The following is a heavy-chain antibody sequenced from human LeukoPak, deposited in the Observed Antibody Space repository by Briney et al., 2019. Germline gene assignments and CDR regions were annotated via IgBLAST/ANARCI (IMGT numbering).Heavy chain of an antibody. V-gene: IGHV4-39*01. CDR1: GGSISSSSYY. D-gene: IGHD1/OR15-1a*01. CDR2: VYQSGTT. J-gene: IGHJ3*02. Sequence: PSETLSLTCTVSGGSISSSSYYWGWIRQPPGKGLEWIGSVYQSGTTFYNPSLKSRLTISVDTSRNQFSLKLSSVTAADSAIYYCARGPRGNRGVLQKAAFDMGGRGKKVTVSS. CDR3: ARGPRGNRGVLQKAAFDM.